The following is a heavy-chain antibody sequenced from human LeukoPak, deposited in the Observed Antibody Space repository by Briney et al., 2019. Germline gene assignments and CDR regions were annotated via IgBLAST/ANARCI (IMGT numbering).Heavy chain of an antibody. J-gene: IGHJ4*02. D-gene: IGHD5-18*01. CDR2: ISGSTTYT. Sequence: GGSLRLSCAASGFTFSDCYMSWIRQAPGKGLEWVSYISGSTTYTTYADSVKGRFTISRDNAKNSLYLRMNSLRAEDTAVYYCARDGDVDTAMVDYWGQGTLVTVSS. CDR1: GFTFSDCY. V-gene: IGHV3-11*05. CDR3: ARDGDVDTAMVDY.